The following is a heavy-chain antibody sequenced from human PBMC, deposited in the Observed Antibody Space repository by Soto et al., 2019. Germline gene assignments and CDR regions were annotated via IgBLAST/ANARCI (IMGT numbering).Heavy chain of an antibody. CDR3: AKTRMTTVVTIPPYYFDY. CDR2: ISYDGSNR. D-gene: IGHD4-17*01. V-gene: IGHV3-30*18. Sequence: GRALRLSCAASGFTFSTYGMHWVRQAPGKGLEWVALISYDGSNRNSADSVKGRFTISRDNSKNTLYLQMNSLRAEDTAVYYCAKTRMTTVVTIPPYYFDYWGQGTLVTASS. J-gene: IGHJ4*02. CDR1: GFTFSTYG.